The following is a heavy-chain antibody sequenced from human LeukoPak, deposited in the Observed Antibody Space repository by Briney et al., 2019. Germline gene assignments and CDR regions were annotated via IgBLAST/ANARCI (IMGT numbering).Heavy chain of an antibody. J-gene: IGHJ4*02. CDR2: IKQDGSEK. CDR3: ARDRWVAAAGTHFDY. CDR1: GFTFSSYW. D-gene: IGHD6-13*01. V-gene: IGHV3-7*01. Sequence: GGSLRLSCAASGFTFSSYWMSWVRQAPGKGLGWVANIKQDGSEKYYVDSVKGRFTISRDNAKNSLYLQMNSLRAEDTAVYYCARDRWVAAAGTHFDYWGQGTLVTVSS.